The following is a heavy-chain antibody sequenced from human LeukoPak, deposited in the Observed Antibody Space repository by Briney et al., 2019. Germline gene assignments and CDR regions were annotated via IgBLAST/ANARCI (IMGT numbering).Heavy chain of an antibody. J-gene: IGHJ6*02. CDR2: IIPIFGTA. CDR1: GGTFSSYA. Sequence: SVTVSCTASGGTFSSYAISWVRQAPGQGLEWMGGIIPIFGTANYAQKFQGRVTITADESTSTAYMELSSLRPEDTAVYYCARSIAVAGTDYYYYGMDVWGQGTTVTVSS. V-gene: IGHV1-69*13. D-gene: IGHD6-19*01. CDR3: ARSIAVAGTDYYYYGMDV.